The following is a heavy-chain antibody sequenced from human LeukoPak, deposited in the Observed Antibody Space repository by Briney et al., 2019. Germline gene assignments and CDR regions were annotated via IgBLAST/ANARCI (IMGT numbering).Heavy chain of an antibody. Sequence: SETLSLTCAVYGGSFSGYHWSWIRQPPGKGLEWIGEINHRGSTNYNPSLKSRVTTSVDTSKNQFSLKLRSVTAADTAVYYCARGRRSGDYYYYYGMDVWGQGTTVTVSS. CDR1: GGSFSGYH. CDR2: INHRGST. CDR3: ARGRRSGDYYYYYGMDV. J-gene: IGHJ6*02. V-gene: IGHV4-34*01. D-gene: IGHD3-16*01.